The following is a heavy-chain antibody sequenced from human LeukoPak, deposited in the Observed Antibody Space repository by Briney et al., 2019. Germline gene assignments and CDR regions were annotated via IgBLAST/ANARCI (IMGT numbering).Heavy chain of an antibody. D-gene: IGHD4-17*01. CDR3: ARRSGGTTTVNDGFEV. CDR2: INPNNGGI. CDR1: GYTFTDYY. Sequence: GASVKVSCKASGYTFTDYYIQWVRQAPGQGLEWLGWINPNNGGIKYAQKFQGRVTVTRDTSIGTAYMELNDLRSDDTAVYYCARRSGGTTTVNDGFEVWGQGTMVTVSS. J-gene: IGHJ3*01. V-gene: IGHV1-2*02.